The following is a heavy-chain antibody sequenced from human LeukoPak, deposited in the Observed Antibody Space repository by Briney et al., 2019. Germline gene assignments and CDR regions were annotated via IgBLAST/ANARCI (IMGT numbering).Heavy chain of an antibody. CDR1: GYTLTELS. V-gene: IGHV1-24*01. CDR2: FDPEDGET. Sequence: GASVKVSCKVSGYTLTELSMHWVRQAPGKGLEWMGGFDPEDGETIYAQEFQGRVTITTDESTSTAYMELSSLRSEDTAVYYCAWGQRRHPNYYYYYCMDVWGKGTTVTVSS. D-gene: IGHD5-24*01. J-gene: IGHJ6*03. CDR3: AWGQRRHPNYYYYYCMDV.